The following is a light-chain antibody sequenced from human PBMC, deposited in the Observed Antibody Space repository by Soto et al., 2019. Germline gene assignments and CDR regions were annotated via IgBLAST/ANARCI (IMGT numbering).Light chain of an antibody. J-gene: IGKJ1*01. CDR2: AAS. CDR1: QSISSY. Sequence: RAQSASLVSAAGGGRVTITCRASQSISSYLNWCQQKPGKAPKLLIFAASSLQSGVPSRFSGSRSGPDFTLTISTLQPDDFATYYCQQSYSSPPTFGQGTKVDIK. CDR3: QQSYSSPPT. V-gene: IGKV1-39*01.